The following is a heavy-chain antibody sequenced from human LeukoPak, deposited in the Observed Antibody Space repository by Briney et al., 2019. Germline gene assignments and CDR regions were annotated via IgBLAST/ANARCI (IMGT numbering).Heavy chain of an antibody. D-gene: IGHD2-2*01. CDR1: GYTFTGYY. V-gene: IGHV1-2*02. J-gene: IGHJ6*02. Sequence: ASVKVSCKASGYTFTGYYMHWVRQAPGQGPEWIGWINPNSGGTNYAQKFQGRVTMTRDTSISTAYMELSRLRSDDTAVYYCARDIVVVPAAIAPADPPYYYGMDVWGQGTTVTVSS. CDR3: ARDIVVVPAAIAPADPPYYYGMDV. CDR2: INPNSGGT.